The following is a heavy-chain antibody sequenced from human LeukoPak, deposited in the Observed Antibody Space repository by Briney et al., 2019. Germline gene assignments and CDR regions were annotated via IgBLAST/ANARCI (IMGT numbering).Heavy chain of an antibody. V-gene: IGHV3-66*01. CDR2: IYNTGST. CDR3: ARAGDCSSTSCPFDY. CDR1: GFTVSSNY. Sequence: GGSLRLSCAASGFTVSSNYMSWVRQAPGKGLEWVSVIYNTGSTFYADSVKGRFTISRDSSKNTVYLQMNSLRGEDTAVYYCARAGDCSSTSCPFDYWGQGTLVTVSS. J-gene: IGHJ4*02. D-gene: IGHD2-2*01.